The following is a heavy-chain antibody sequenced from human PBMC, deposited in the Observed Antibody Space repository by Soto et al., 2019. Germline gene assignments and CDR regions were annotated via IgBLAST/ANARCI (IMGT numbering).Heavy chain of an antibody. D-gene: IGHD3-10*01. CDR3: ARDDEYSGNGMDV. V-gene: IGHV3-33*01. CDR2: ILDDGSNR. Sequence: QVQLVESGGGVVQPGRSLRLSCAASGFTFSNYGMHWVRQAQGKGLVWVAVILDDGSNRYHEDSVKDPFPITRDNSKNSLYLQINSLRTEITAVYYCARDDEYSGNGMDVWGQGTTVTVS. CDR1: GFTFSNYG. J-gene: IGHJ6*02.